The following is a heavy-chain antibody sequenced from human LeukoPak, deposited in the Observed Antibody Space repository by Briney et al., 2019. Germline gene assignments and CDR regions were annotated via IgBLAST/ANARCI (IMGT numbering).Heavy chain of an antibody. CDR1: GYTFTGYY. D-gene: IGHD6-25*01. CDR2: INPNSGGT. V-gene: IGHV1-2*02. Sequence: ASVKVSCKASGYTFTGYYMHWVRQAPGQGLEWMGWINPNSGGTNYAQKFQGRVTMTRDTSISTAYMELSRLRSDDTAVYYCARDPRLAGDYGYYGMDVWGQGTTVTVSS. CDR3: ARDPRLAGDYGYYGMDV. J-gene: IGHJ6*02.